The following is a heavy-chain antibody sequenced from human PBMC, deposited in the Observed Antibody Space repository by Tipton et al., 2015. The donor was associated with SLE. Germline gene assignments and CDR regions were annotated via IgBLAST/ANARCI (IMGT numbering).Heavy chain of an antibody. CDR3: ATPIMTTVTQEYFQP. D-gene: IGHD4-17*01. CDR2: IWYDGSKK. Sequence: SGFTFSGYGMHWVRQAPGKGLEWVAVIWYDGSKKYYTDSVKGRFTISRDNSKDTLYLQMNSLRAEDTAVYYCATPIMTTVTQEYFQPWGQGTLVTVSS. V-gene: IGHV3-33*01. J-gene: IGHJ1*01. CDR1: GFTFSGYG.